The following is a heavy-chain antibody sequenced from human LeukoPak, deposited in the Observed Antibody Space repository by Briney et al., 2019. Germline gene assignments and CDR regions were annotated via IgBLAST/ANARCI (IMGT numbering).Heavy chain of an antibody. V-gene: IGHV4-30-2*01. D-gene: IGHD3-22*01. J-gene: IGHJ3*02. CDR2: IYHSGST. Sequence: SETLSLTCAVSGDSVNRAEYSWNWIRQPPGKGLEWIGYIYHSGSTYYNPILGSRATIEVDSSKNQFSLKLTFVTAADTAIYYCAREPWDYDRSGNYYPGGFDIWGRGTGVTVSS. CDR1: GDSVNRAEYS. CDR3: AREPWDYDRSGNYYPGGFDI.